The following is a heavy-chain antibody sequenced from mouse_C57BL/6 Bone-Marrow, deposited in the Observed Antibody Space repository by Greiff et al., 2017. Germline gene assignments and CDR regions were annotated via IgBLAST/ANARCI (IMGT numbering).Heavy chain of an antibody. CDR2: IDPSASYT. V-gene: IGHV1-59*01. CDR3: ARRVYLDV. CDR1: GYTFTSYW. Sequence: VQLQQPGAELVRPGTSVKLSCKASGYTFTSYWMPWVKQRPGQGLEWIGVIDPSASYTNYNQKFKGKATLPVDTSSSTAYMQLSILTSEDSAVYSCARRVYLDVWGTGTTVTVSS. J-gene: IGHJ1*03.